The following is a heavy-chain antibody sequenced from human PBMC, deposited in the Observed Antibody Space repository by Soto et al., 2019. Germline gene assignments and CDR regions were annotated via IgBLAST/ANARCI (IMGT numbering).Heavy chain of an antibody. CDR3: ARDRPAGYYDRGADYWYFDF. V-gene: IGHV3-11*01. J-gene: IGHJ2*01. CDR2: VSSSGNTI. Sequence: GSLRLSCAASGFAFSDYYMSWIRQTPGKGLEWVSFVSSSGNTIYYADSVEGRFTISRDNAKNSLFLEMNSLGAQDTAVYFCARDRPAGYYDRGADYWYFDFWGRGTLVTVSS. D-gene: IGHD3-22*01. CDR1: GFAFSDYY.